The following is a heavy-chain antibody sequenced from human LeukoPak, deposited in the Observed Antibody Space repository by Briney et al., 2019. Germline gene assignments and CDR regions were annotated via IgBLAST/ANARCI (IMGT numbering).Heavy chain of an antibody. CDR3: ARDSEEMAIPFDY. V-gene: IGHV1-69*05. D-gene: IGHD5-24*01. Sequence: VKVSCKASGGTFSSYAISWVRQAPGQGLEWMGRIIPIFGTANYAQKFQGRVTITTDESTSTAYMELSSLRSEDTAVYYCARDSEEMAIPFDYWGQGTLVTVSS. CDR1: GGTFSSYA. J-gene: IGHJ4*02. CDR2: IIPIFGTA.